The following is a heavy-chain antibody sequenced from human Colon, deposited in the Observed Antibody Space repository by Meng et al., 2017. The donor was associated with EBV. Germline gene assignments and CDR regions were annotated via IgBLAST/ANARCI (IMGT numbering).Heavy chain of an antibody. V-gene: IGHV4-4*02. CDR1: GGSISSSKW. CDR2: IYHSGST. J-gene: IGHJ4*02. Sequence: VPMPDSGPGLVHRSGTLSLTGAVTGGSISSSKWWSSPGKPPGKGLEWIGEIYHSGSTNYNPSLKSRVTISVDKSKNQFALNLSSVTAADTAVYYCARVGQWLPIDYWGQGTLVTVSS. D-gene: IGHD6-19*01. CDR3: ARVGQWLPIDY.